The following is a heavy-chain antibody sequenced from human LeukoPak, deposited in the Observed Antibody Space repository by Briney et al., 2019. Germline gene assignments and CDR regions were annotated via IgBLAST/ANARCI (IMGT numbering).Heavy chain of an antibody. CDR2: IYYSGST. Sequence: SETLSLTCTVSGGSIGSSRYYWGWIRQPPRKGLEWIGSIYYSGSTYYNPSLTIRVPISIDTSKNKFSLKLSCVTAADTAVYYCARDWCSGTSCATGFDHWGQGTLVTVSS. CDR3: ARDWCSGTSCATGFDH. D-gene: IGHD2-2*01. CDR1: GGSIGSSRYY. V-gene: IGHV4-39*07. J-gene: IGHJ4*02.